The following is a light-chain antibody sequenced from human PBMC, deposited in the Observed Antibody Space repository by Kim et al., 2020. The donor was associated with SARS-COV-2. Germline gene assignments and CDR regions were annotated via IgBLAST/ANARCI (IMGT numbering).Light chain of an antibody. CDR2: DAS. J-gene: IGKJ2*01. Sequence: DIQMTQSPSSLSASVGDRVTITCQASQDISNYLNWYQQKPGKAPKLLIYDASNLETGVPSRFSGSGSGTDFTFTISSLQPEDIATYYCQQYDNPYTFGQGTNLEI. CDR3: QQYDNPYT. CDR1: QDISNY. V-gene: IGKV1-33*01.